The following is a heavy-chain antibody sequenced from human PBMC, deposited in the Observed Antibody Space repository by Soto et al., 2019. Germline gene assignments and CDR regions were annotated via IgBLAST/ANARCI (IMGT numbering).Heavy chain of an antibody. D-gene: IGHD5-12*01. CDR1: GGSISTYY. CDR3: ARGRYSGYDKGPFDY. CDR2: IYYSGST. J-gene: IGHJ4*02. Sequence: SETLSLTCTVSGGSISTYYWSWIRQPPGKGLEWIGYIYYSGSTNYNPSLNSRVTISVDTSKNQFSLKLSSVTAADTAVYYCARGRYSGYDKGPFDYWGQGTLVTVSS. V-gene: IGHV4-59*01.